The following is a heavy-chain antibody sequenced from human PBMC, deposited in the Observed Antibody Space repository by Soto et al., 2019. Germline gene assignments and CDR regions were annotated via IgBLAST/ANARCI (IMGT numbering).Heavy chain of an antibody. D-gene: IGHD2-2*01. CDR3: ARGHLAVVPVASWYFYMDV. J-gene: IGHJ6*03. CDR2: INAGNGNT. CDR1: GYTFTNYA. V-gene: IGHV1-3*01. Sequence: ASVKXSCKASGYTFTNYAVHWVRQAPGQRLEWMGWINAGNGNTRYSQKFQGRVTITRDTSARTAYMELSSLRSEDTAVYYCARGHLAVVPVASWYFYMDVWGKGTTVTVSS.